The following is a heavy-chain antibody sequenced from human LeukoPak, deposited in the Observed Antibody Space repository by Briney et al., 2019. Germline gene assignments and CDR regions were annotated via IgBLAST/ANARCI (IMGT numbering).Heavy chain of an antibody. CDR2: ISSSSSYI. J-gene: IGHJ3*02. D-gene: IGHD2-15*01. CDR1: GFSFRNYW. CDR3: ARAKADIVVVVAAPGAFDI. V-gene: IGHV3-21*01. Sequence: GGSRRLSCVASGFSFRNYWMNWVRQAPGKGLEWVSSISSSSSYIYYADSVKGRSTISRDNAKNSLYLQMNSLRAEDTAVYYCARAKADIVVVVAAPGAFDIWGQGTMVTVSS.